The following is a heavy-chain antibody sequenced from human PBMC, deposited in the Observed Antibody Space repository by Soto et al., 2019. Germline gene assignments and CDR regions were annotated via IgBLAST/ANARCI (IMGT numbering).Heavy chain of an antibody. V-gene: IGHV4-39*01. CDR2: IDYNGVT. J-gene: IGHJ4*02. CDR3: GKVLVGATGHTDSDS. D-gene: IGHD2-15*01. CDR1: GGSIYRSGYY. Sequence: PETLSLTCTVSGGSIYRSGYYWGWIRQPPGRGLEWIGNIDYNGVTYSNPSPKSRVTISRDTSKNQFSLKLTSVTAADTALYYCGKVLVGATGHTDSDSWGPGTLVTVSS.